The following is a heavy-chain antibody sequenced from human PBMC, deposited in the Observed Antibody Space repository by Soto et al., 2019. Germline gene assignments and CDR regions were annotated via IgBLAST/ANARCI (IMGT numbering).Heavy chain of an antibody. CDR2: INHSGST. CDR1: GGSFSGYY. Sequence: ETLSLTCAVYGGSFSGYYWSWIRQPPGKGLEWIGEINHSGSTNYNPSLKSRVTISVDTSKNQFSLKLSSVTAADTAVYYCARGRGVVTGPFDYWGQGTLVTVS. D-gene: IGHD2-15*01. J-gene: IGHJ4*02. CDR3: ARGRGVVTGPFDY. V-gene: IGHV4-34*01.